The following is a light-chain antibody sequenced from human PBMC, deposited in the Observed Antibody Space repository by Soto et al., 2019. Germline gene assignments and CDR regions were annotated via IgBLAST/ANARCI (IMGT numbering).Light chain of an antibody. CDR2: GNS. CDR3: QSYDSSRSGSV. V-gene: IGLV1-40*01. CDR1: SSNIGAGYD. Sequence: QSVLTQPPSVSGAPGPRVTISCTWSSSNIGAGYDVHWYQQLPGTAPKLLIYGNSNRPSGVPDRFSGSKSGTSASLAITGLQAEDEADYYCQSYDSSRSGSVFGGGTKLTVL. J-gene: IGLJ2*01.